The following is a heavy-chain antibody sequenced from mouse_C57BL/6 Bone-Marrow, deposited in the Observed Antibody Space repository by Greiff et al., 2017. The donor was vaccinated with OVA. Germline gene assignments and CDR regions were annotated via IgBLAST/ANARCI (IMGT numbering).Heavy chain of an antibody. V-gene: IGHV14-3*01. J-gene: IGHJ4*01. CDR2: IDTATGNT. Sequence: VQLQQSVAELVRPGASVKLSCTASGFNIKHTYMHWVKQRPEQGLEWIGRIDTATGNTKYAPKFQGKATITAETSSTTAYLQLSSLTSEDTAIYYCAKAYYSNYGAMDYWGQGTSVTVSS. CDR3: AKAYYSNYGAMDY. D-gene: IGHD2-5*01. CDR1: GFNIKHTY.